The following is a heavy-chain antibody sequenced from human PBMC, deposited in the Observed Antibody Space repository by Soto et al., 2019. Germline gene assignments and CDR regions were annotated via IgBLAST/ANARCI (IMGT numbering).Heavy chain of an antibody. D-gene: IGHD2-15*01. CDR3: ARGLECRGYCLDKPTWFGP. J-gene: IGHJ5*02. CDR2: IIPIFGTP. Sequence: SLKVSCKASGGTFSTYTFSWVRQAPGQGLEWMGRIIPIFGTPYYAQKFQGRVTITADKSTSTVYMELSSLGSDDTAVYFCARGLECRGYCLDKPTWFGPWGQGTLVTVSS. V-gene: IGHV1-69*06. CDR1: GGTFSTYT.